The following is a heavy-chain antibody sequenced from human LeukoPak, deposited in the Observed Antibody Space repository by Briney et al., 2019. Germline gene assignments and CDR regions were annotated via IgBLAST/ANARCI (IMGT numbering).Heavy chain of an antibody. CDR1: GYTFTSYW. CDR3: ASPRGVAGPLWY. D-gene: IGHD3-10*01. Sequence: ASVKVSCKASGYTFTSYWIGWVRQMPGKGLEWMGIIYPGDSDTRYSPSFQGQVTISADKSISTAYLQWSSLKASDTAMYYCASPRGVAGPLWYWGQGTLVTVSS. J-gene: IGHJ4*02. CDR2: IYPGDSDT. V-gene: IGHV5-51*01.